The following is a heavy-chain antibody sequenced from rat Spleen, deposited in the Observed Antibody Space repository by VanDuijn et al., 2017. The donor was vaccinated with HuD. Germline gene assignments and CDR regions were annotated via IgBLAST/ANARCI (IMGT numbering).Heavy chain of an antibody. Sequence: EVQLVESGGGLVQPGRSLKLSCAASGFTFSDYNMAWVRQAPKKGLEWVATISYYGSSTYYRDSVKGRFTISRDNAKSTLYLQMDSLRSEDTATYYCARHNSGYGVMDAWGQGASVTVSS. CDR2: ISYYGSST. CDR3: ARHNSGYGVMDA. D-gene: IGHD4-3*01. CDR1: GFTFSDYN. V-gene: IGHV5-7*01. J-gene: IGHJ4*01.